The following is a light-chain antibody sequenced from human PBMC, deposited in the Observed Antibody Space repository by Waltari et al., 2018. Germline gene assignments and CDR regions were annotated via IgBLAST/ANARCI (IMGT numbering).Light chain of an antibody. CDR3: SSYAGSTSVV. CDR1: SSDVGGYTY. J-gene: IGLJ2*01. CDR2: KVS. V-gene: IGLV2-8*01. Sequence: QSALTQPPSASGSPGPSVTISCTGTSSDVGGYTYVSWYQQHPGKAPKLMIYKVSKRPSGVPDRFSGSKSGNTASLTVSGLQAEDEADYYCSSYAGSTSVVFGGGTKLTVL.